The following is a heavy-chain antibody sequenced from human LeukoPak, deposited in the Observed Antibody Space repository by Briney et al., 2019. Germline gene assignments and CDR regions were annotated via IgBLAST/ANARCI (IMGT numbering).Heavy chain of an antibody. CDR2: ISYDGSNK. CDR3: AKDWAAYYYDSSGYRDAFDI. J-gene: IGHJ3*02. D-gene: IGHD3-22*01. CDR1: GFTFSSYG. Sequence: GGSLRLSCAASGFTFSSYGMHWVRQAPGKGLEWVAVISYDGSNKYYADSVKGRFTISRDNSRNTLYLQMNSLGAEDTAVYYCAKDWAAYYYDSSGYRDAFDIWGQGTMVTVPS. V-gene: IGHV3-30*18.